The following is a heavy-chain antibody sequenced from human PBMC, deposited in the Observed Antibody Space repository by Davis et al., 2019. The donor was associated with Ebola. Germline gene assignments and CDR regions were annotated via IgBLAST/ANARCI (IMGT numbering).Heavy chain of an antibody. Sequence: SETLSLTCTVSGGSISSSSYYWSWIRQPPGKGLEWIGEINHSGSTNYNPSLKSRVTISVDTSKNQFSLKLSSVTAADTAVYYCARLYYYDSSGYRDYWGQGTLVTVSS. V-gene: IGHV4-39*07. CDR3: ARLYYYDSSGYRDY. J-gene: IGHJ4*02. CDR1: GGSISSSSYY. D-gene: IGHD3-22*01. CDR2: INHSGST.